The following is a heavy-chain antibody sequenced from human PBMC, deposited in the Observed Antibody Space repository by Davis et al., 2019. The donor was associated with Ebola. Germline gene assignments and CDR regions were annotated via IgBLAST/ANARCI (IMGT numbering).Heavy chain of an antibody. J-gene: IGHJ6*02. Sequence: SETLSLTCAVYGGSFSGYYWSWIRQPPGKGLEWIGEINHSGSTNYNPSLKSRVTISVDTSKNQFSLKLSSVTAADTAVYYCARVDTAMVFYGMDVWGQGTTVTVSS. D-gene: IGHD5-18*01. V-gene: IGHV4-34*01. CDR2: INHSGST. CDR3: ARVDTAMVFYGMDV. CDR1: GGSFSGYY.